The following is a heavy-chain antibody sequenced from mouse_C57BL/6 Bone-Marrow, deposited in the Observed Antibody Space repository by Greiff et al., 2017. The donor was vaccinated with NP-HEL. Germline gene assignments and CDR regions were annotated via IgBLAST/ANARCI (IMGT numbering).Heavy chain of an antibody. CDR2: ISSGGSYT. V-gene: IGHV5-6*01. Sequence: EVQLVESGGDLVKPGGSLKLSCAASGFTFSSYGMSWVRQTPDKRLEWVANISSGGSYTYYPDTVKGRFTFSRANAKNTLYLQMSSLKSEDTAMYYCARVLYGSSYVGYYFDYWGQGTTLTVSS. CDR1: GFTFSSYG. CDR3: ARVLYGSSYVGYYFDY. D-gene: IGHD1-1*01. J-gene: IGHJ2*01.